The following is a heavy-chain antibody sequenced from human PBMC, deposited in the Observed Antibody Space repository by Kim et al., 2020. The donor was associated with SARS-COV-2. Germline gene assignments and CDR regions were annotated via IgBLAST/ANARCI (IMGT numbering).Heavy chain of an antibody. Sequence: SETLSLTCIVSGGSISSSGYYWDWIRQPPGQGLEWIGSVYYTGNPYYNPSLKRRITVAEDTSQNQFSLKLSSVTGADTAVYYCGRHFRCTSIRFLWLFQRDYWGQGPRVTVST. CDR2: VYYTGNP. CDR1: GGSISSSGYY. D-gene: IGHD3-22*01. V-gene: IGHV4-39*01. J-gene: IGHJ4*02. CDR3: GRHFRCTSIRFLWLFQRDY.